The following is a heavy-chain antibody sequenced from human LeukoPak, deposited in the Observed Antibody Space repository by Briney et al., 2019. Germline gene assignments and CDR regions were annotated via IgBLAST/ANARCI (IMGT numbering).Heavy chain of an antibody. CDR3: ARGRIVVVPAVPGGSDY. Sequence: GASVKVSCKASGYTFTSYYMHWVRQAPGQGLEWMGGIIPIFGTANYAQKFQGRVTMTRNTSISTAYMELSSLRSEDTAVYYCARGRIVVVPAVPGGSDYWGQGTLVTVSS. J-gene: IGHJ4*02. CDR1: GYTFTSYY. D-gene: IGHD2-2*01. V-gene: IGHV1-8*02. CDR2: IIPIFGTA.